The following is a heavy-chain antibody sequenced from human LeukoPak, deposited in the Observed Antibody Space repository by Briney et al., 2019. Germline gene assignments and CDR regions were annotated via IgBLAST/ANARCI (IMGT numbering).Heavy chain of an antibody. Sequence: EASVKVSCKASGGTFSSYAISWVRQAPGQGLEWMGGIIPIFGTANYAQKFQGRVTITTDESTSTAYMGLSSLRSEDTAVYYCAIFRGYCSSTSCYAPQNDAFDIWGQGTMVTVSS. CDR3: AIFRGYCSSTSCYAPQNDAFDI. V-gene: IGHV1-69*05. J-gene: IGHJ3*02. CDR1: GGTFSSYA. D-gene: IGHD2-2*03. CDR2: IIPIFGTA.